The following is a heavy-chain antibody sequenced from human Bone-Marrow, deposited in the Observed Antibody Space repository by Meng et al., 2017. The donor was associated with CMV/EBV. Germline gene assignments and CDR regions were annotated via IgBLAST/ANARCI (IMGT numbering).Heavy chain of an antibody. Sequence: ASVKVSCKASGYTFTGYYMHWVRQAPGQGLEWMGWINPNSGGTNYAQKFQGRVTMTRDTSISTAYMELSRLRSDDTAVYYCAILPGIAAAGGYYWGQGTLVPVSS. D-gene: IGHD6-13*01. V-gene: IGHV1-2*02. CDR3: AILPGIAAAGGYY. J-gene: IGHJ4*02. CDR2: INPNSGGT. CDR1: GYTFTGYY.